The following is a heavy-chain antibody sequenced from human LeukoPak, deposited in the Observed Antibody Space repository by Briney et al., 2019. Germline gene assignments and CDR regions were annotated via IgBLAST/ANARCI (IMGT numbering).Heavy chain of an antibody. CDR1: GFTFGNYA. CDR2: LTDSGGTT. J-gene: IGHJ3*01. V-gene: IGHV3-23*01. CDR3: AKKRDAFDF. D-gene: IGHD5-24*01. Sequence: PGGSLRLSCVASGFTFGNYAMGWPRQAPGRRPEWVSSLTDSGGTTFYVDSVKGRFAISRDNSKNTLYLNMNSLRAEDTAVYYCAKKRDAFDFWGQGTVVTVSS.